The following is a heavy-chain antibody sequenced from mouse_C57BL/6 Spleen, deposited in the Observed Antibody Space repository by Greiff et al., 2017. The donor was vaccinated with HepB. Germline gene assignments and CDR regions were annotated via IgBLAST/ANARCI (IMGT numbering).Heavy chain of an antibody. CDR3: ARGVYYYARDY. CDR1: GYAFSSYW. V-gene: IGHV1-80*01. Sequence: VQLQQSGAELVKPGASVKISCKASGYAFSSYWMNWVKQRPGKGLEWIGQIYPGDGDTNYNGKFKGKATLTADKSSSTAYMQLRSLTSEDSAVYFCARGVYYYARDYWGQGTSVTVSS. CDR2: IYPGDGDT. J-gene: IGHJ4*01.